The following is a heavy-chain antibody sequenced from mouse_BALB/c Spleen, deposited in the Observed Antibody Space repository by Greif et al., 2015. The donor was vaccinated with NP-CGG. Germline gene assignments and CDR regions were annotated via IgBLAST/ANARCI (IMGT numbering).Heavy chain of an antibody. CDR1: GFTFSSYA. CDR2: ISSGGSYT. J-gene: IGHJ4*01. D-gene: IGHD2-10*02. CDR3: ARQGYGNPYYYAMDY. V-gene: IGHV5-9-3*01. Sequence: EVQLVESGGGLVKPGGSLKLSCAASGFTFSSYAMSWVRQTPEKRLEWVATISSGGSYTYYPDSVKGRFTISRDNAKNTLYLQMSSLRSEDAAMYYCARQGYGNPYYYAMDYWGQGTSVTVSS.